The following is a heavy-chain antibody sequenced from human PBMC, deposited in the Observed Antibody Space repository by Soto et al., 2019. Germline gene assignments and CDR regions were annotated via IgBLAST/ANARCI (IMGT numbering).Heavy chain of an antibody. CDR1: GFTFSSYS. D-gene: IGHD3-22*01. CDR2: ISSSSSTI. V-gene: IGHV3-48*02. CDR3: AREESYYYDSSGYSLPYGMDV. J-gene: IGHJ6*02. Sequence: SLLLSCAASGFTFSSYSMNWFRQAPGKGLEWVSYISSSSSTIYYADSVKGRFTISRDNAKNSLYLQMNSLRDEDTAVYYCAREESYYYDSSGYSLPYGMDVWGQGTTVTVSS.